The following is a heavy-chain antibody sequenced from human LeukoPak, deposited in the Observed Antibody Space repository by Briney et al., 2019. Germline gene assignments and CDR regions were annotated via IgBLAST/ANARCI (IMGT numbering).Heavy chain of an antibody. V-gene: IGHV4-34*01. Sequence: SETLSLTCAVYGGSFSGYYWSWIRQPPGKGLEWIGEINHSGSTNYNPSLKSRVTISVDTSKNQFSLKLSSVTAADTAVYYCARGRGVYSSSRIYFDYWGQGTLVTVSS. CDR1: GGSFSGYY. CDR2: INHSGST. CDR3: ARGRGVYSSSRIYFDY. D-gene: IGHD6-6*01. J-gene: IGHJ4*02.